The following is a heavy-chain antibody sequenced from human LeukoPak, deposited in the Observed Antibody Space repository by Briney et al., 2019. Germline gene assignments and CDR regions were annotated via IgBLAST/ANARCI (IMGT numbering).Heavy chain of an antibody. J-gene: IGHJ4*02. V-gene: IGHV4-39*01. CDR2: MYYSGTT. D-gene: IGHD3-10*01. CDR3: ARPDYGSGTSPDY. CDR1: GASISSSGYY. Sequence: PSETLSLTCTVSGASISSSGYYWGWIRQPPGKGLEWIGSMYYSGTTYYNPSLKSRVTISGDTSKNQFSLKLSSVTAADTAVYYCARPDYGSGTSPDYWGQGTLVTVSS.